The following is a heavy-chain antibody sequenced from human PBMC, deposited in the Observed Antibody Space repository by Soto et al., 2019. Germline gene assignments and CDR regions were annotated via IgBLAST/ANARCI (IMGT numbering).Heavy chain of an antibody. Sequence: PGGPLTLSCAAPGFTFSSYWMHWVRQAPGNGLVWVSRINSDGSSTSYADSVKGRFTISRDNAKNTLYLQMNSLRDEDTAVYYCARESDSYFDYWGLRNLVTLST. CDR2: INSDGSST. CDR1: GFTFSSYW. D-gene: IGHD2-21*02. V-gene: IGHV3-74*01. J-gene: IGHJ4*02. CDR3: ARESDSYFDY.